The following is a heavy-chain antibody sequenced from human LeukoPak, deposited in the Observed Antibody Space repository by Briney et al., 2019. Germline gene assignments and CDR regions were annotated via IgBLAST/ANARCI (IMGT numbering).Heavy chain of an antibody. CDR1: GFSFFDYA. D-gene: IGHD3-10*01. J-gene: IGHJ4*02. CDR2: FSGSGADT. Sequence: GGSLRLSCAASGFSFFDYAMSWVRQAPGKGLEWVSTFSGSGADTFYADSVKGRFIISRDAAKNTLYLQMNSLRAEDTALYYCAKDITPLGVVRGYFDYWGQGTLVTVSS. V-gene: IGHV3-23*01. CDR3: AKDITPLGVVRGYFDY.